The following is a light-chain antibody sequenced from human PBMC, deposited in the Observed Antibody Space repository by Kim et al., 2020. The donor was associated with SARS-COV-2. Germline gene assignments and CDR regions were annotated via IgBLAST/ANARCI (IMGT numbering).Light chain of an antibody. CDR1: QSLEYSDGNIY. Sequence: PASISCRSRQSLEYSDGNIYLNWFQQRPGPSPRLLFYKVSNRASGVPDRFSASGSGTDFTLKISRVEAEDVGVYYCMQGTHWPLTFGGGTKVDIK. CDR2: KVS. V-gene: IGKV2-30*01. CDR3: MQGTHWPLT. J-gene: IGKJ4*01.